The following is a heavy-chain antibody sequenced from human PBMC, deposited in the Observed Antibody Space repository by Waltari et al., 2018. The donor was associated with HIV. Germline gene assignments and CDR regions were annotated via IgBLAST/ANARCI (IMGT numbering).Heavy chain of an antibody. D-gene: IGHD2-21*02. J-gene: IGHJ6*02. CDR2: IYSGGST. Sequence: EVQLVESGGGLVQPGGSLRLSCAASGFTVSSNYMSWVRPAPGKGLEWVSVIYSGGSTYYADSVKGRFTSSRDNSKNTLYLQMNSLRAEDTAVYYCASIAYCGGDCYPRGMDVWGQGTTVTVSS. CDR1: GFTVSSNY. V-gene: IGHV3-66*01. CDR3: ASIAYCGGDCYPRGMDV.